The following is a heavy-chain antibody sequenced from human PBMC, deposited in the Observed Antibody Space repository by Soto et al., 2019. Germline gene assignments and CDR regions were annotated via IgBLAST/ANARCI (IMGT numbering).Heavy chain of an antibody. D-gene: IGHD5-12*01. J-gene: IGHJ4*02. CDR3: ARDEWLSNY. Sequence: LRLSCAASGFTFSSYAMHWVRQAPGKGLEWVAVISYDGSNKYYADSVKGRFTISRDNSKNTLYLQMNSLRAEDTAVYYCARDEWLSNYWGQGTLVTVSS. CDR2: ISYDGSNK. CDR1: GFTFSSYA. V-gene: IGHV3-30-3*01.